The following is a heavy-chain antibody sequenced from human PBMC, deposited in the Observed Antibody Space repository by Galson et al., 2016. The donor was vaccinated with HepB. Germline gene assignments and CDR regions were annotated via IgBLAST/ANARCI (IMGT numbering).Heavy chain of an antibody. CDR3: ARDGMGTTPYDV. Sequence: SLRLSCAASGFTFSAYWMNWVRQAPGKGLVWVSHINPDRTTTAYADSVKGRFTFSRDNAKNTLSLQMNNLRAEDTAVYYCARDGMGTTPYDVWRQGTVTTASA. CDR1: GFTFSAYW. D-gene: IGHD1-7*01. V-gene: IGHV3-74*01. J-gene: IGHJ1*01. CDR2: INPDRTTT.